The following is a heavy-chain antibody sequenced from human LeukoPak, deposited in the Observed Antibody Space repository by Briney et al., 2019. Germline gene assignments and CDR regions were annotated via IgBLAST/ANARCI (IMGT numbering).Heavy chain of an antibody. Sequence: PGGSLRLSCAASGFTFSSYSMNWVRQAPGKGLEWVSYISSSSSTIYYADSVKGRFTISRDNAKNSLYLQMNSLRAEDTALYYCVRDLHWGGFDVWGQGTMVTVSS. CDR3: VRDLHWGGFDV. CDR1: GFTFSSYS. CDR2: ISSSSSTI. D-gene: IGHD7-27*01. V-gene: IGHV3-48*01. J-gene: IGHJ3*01.